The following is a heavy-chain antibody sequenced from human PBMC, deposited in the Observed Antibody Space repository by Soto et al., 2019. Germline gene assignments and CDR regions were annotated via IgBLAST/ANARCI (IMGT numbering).Heavy chain of an antibody. D-gene: IGHD1-1*01. Sequence: GASVKVSCKASGYTFTSYAMHWVRQATGQRLEWMGWINAGNGNTKYSQKFQGRVTITRDTSASTAYMELSSLRSEDTAVYYCARVAGIPYWNNSSAPWYYFDYWGQGTLVTVSS. J-gene: IGHJ4*02. CDR3: ARVAGIPYWNNSSAPWYYFDY. V-gene: IGHV1-3*01. CDR1: GYTFTSYA. CDR2: INAGNGNT.